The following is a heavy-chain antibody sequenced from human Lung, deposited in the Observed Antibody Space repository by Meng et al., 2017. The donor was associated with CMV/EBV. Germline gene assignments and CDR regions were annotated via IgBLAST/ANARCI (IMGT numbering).Heavy chain of an antibody. V-gene: IGHV3-74*01. J-gene: IGHJ6*02. D-gene: IGHD3-16*01. Sequence: GESLKISCAASGFTFSGYWMHWVRQAPGKGLVWVSRIHSDGSNINYADSVKGRFTISRDNVKNTLYLQMSSLRAEDRAIYYCVRSLGDQCYYYGMDFWGRGXTVTVSS. CDR1: GFTFSGYW. CDR3: VRSLGDQCYYYGMDF. CDR2: IHSDGSNI.